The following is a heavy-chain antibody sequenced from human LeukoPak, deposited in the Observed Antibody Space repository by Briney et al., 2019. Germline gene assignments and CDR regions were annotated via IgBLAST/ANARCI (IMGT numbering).Heavy chain of an antibody. D-gene: IGHD1-26*01. CDR1: GFTFSGDW. J-gene: IGHJ4*02. Sequence: GGSLRLSCAVSGFTFSGDWMHWVRQAPGKGLVWVSRSKSDGSSTSYADSVKGRFTISRDNSKNTLYLQMNSLRAEDTSVYYCARDSSGTQSYFDFWGQGTLVTVSS. V-gene: IGHV3-74*01. CDR3: ARDSSGTQSYFDF. CDR2: SKSDGSST.